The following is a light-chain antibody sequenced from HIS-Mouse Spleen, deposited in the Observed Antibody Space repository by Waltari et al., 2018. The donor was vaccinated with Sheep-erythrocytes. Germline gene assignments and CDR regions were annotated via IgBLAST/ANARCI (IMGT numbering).Light chain of an antibody. CDR3: CSYAGSYNHV. CDR2: DVS. Sequence: QSALTQPRSVSGSPGQSVTISCTGTSSDVGGYNYVSWYQQHPGKAPKLMIYDVSQRPSGVPDRFSGSKSGNTACLTISGLQAEDEADYYCCSYAGSYNHVFATGTKVTVL. J-gene: IGLJ1*01. CDR1: SSDVGGYNY. V-gene: IGLV2-11*01.